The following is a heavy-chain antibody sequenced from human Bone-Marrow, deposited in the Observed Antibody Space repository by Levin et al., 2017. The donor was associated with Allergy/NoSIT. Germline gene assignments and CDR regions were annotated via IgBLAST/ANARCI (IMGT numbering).Heavy chain of an antibody. CDR2: ISYDGSNK. J-gene: IGHJ4*02. CDR1: GFTFSSYG. V-gene: IGHV3-30*18. D-gene: IGHD4-23*01. CDR3: AKEGGGNVDY. Sequence: GGSLRLSCAASGFTFSSYGMHWVRQAPGKGLEWVAVISYDGSNKYYADSVKGRFTISRDNSKNTLYLQMNSLRAEDTAVYYCAKEGGGNVDYWGQGTLVTVSS.